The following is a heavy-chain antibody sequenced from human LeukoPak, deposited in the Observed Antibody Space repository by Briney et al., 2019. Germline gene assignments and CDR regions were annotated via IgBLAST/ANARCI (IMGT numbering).Heavy chain of an antibody. J-gene: IGHJ3*02. CDR2: INHSGST. CDR3: ASLLLWFGEFRMDAFDI. D-gene: IGHD3-10*01. CDR1: GGSFSGYY. Sequence: PSETLSLTCAVYGGSFSGYYWSWIRQPPGKGLEWIGEINHSGSTNYNPSLKSRVTISVDTSKNQFSLKLSSVTAADTAVYYCASLLLWFGEFRMDAFDIWGQGTMVTVSS. V-gene: IGHV4-34*01.